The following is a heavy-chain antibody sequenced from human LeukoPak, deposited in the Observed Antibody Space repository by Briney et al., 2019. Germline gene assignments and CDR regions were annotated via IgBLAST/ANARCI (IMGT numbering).Heavy chain of an antibody. CDR1: GFTFSSYA. V-gene: IGHV3-23*01. J-gene: IGHJ5*02. CDR2: ISGSGGST. CDR3: AKDGRSSWYSSNWFDP. Sequence: PGGSLRLSCAASGFTFSSYAMNWVRQGPGKGLEWVSLISGSGGSTYYADSVKGRFIISRDNSKNTLYLQMNSLRAEDTAVYYCAKDGRSSWYSSNWFDPWGQGTLVTVSS. D-gene: IGHD6-13*01.